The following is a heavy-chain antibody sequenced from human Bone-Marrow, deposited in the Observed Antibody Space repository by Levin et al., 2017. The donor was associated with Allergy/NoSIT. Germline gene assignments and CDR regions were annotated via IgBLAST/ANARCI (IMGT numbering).Heavy chain of an antibody. CDR2: MWSDGRSK. CDR3: ARGGGGDLSGLWQ. CDR1: GFDFSGYA. D-gene: IGHD3-10*01. Sequence: GGSLRLSCAASGFDFSGYAMHWVRQAPGEGLEWAAAMWSDGRSKFYADSVEGRFTISRDDSKSTLYLQMNRLTVEDTAVYYCARGGGGDLSGLWQWGQGTLVTVSS. J-gene: IGHJ4*02. V-gene: IGHV3-33*01.